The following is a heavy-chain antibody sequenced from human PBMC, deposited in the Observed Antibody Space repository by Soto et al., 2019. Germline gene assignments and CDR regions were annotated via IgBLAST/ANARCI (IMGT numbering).Heavy chain of an antibody. J-gene: IGHJ4*02. CDR2: VSPGDSAT. V-gene: IGHV5-51*01. CDR1: GYSFTNFW. D-gene: IGHD6-6*01. Sequence: EVQLVQSGAEVRKPGESLKISCKASGYSFTNFWIGWVRQMPGKGLEWMGIVSPGDSATRYSPSFQGQVTVSADKSINTAYLQWSSLKASDTAIYYCAIRSSSFRTIDYWGQGTLVTVSS. CDR3: AIRSSSFRTIDY.